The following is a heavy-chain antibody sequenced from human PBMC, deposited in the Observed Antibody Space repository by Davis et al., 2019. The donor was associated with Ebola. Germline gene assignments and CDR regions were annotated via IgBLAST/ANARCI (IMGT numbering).Heavy chain of an antibody. Sequence: SGPTLVKPTETLTLTCTVSGFSLSNARMGVSWIRQPPGKALEWLAHIFSNDEKSYSTSLKSRLTISKDTSKSQVVLTMTNMDPVDTATYYCARIGETYYYDSSGYYLSRYFDLWGRGTLVTVSS. J-gene: IGHJ2*01. CDR2: IFSNDEK. CDR3: ARIGETYYYDSSGYYLSRYFDL. D-gene: IGHD3-22*01. CDR1: GFSLSNARMG. V-gene: IGHV2-26*01.